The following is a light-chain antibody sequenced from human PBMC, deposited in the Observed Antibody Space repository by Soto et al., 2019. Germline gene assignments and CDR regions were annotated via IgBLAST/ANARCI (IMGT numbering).Light chain of an antibody. CDR1: QSISSW. CDR2: KAS. Sequence: DIQMTQSPSTLSASVGDRVTITCRASQSISSWLAWYQQKPGKAPKLLIYKASSLESGVPSRFSGSGSGTEFTLTISSLQPYDFATYYCQQYNSYPITFGQGTRLEMK. CDR3: QQYNSYPIT. J-gene: IGKJ5*01. V-gene: IGKV1-5*03.